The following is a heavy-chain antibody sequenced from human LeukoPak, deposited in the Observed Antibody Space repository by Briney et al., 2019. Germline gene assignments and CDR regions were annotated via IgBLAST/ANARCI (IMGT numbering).Heavy chain of an antibody. Sequence: SEILSLTCTVSGGSIGTSHYYWGWLRQPPGKGLEWIGSIYFSGSTNYNPSLKSRVTISVDTSKNQFSLKLSSVTAADTAVYYCARTRSSGYSDYWGQGTLVTVSS. CDR1: GGSIGTSHYY. CDR2: IYFSGST. D-gene: IGHD3-22*01. V-gene: IGHV4-39*07. J-gene: IGHJ4*02. CDR3: ARTRSSGYSDY.